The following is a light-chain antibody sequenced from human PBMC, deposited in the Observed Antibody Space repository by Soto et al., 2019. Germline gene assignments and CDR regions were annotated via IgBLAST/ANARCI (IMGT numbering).Light chain of an antibody. CDR3: HQYNYWPPET. CDR1: QSVSSY. V-gene: IGKV3-15*01. CDR2: GAS. Sequence: EIVLTQSPATLSFSPGEIATLSCRASQSVSSYLAWYQQKPGQAPRLLIFGASTRATGIPARFSGSGSGTEFILTISSLQSEDSAVYYCHQYNYWPPETFGQGTKVDIK. J-gene: IGKJ1*01.